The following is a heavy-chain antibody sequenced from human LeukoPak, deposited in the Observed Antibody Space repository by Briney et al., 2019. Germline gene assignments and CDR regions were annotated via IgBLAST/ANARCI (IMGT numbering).Heavy chain of an antibody. V-gene: IGHV3-23*01. Sequence: PGGSLRLSCAASGFTFSSFAMRWVRQAPGRGLEWVSSISGSGGSTYYAASVKGRFTISRNISKYTLYLQMNSLRAEDTAVYYCAKGSSTFDYWGQGTLVTVSS. CDR2: ISGSGGST. CDR1: GFTFSSFA. CDR3: AKGSSTFDY. J-gene: IGHJ4*02.